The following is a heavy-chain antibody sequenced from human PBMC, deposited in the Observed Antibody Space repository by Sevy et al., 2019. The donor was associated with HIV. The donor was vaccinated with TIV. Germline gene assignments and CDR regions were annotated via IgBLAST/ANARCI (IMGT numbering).Heavy chain of an antibody. CDR1: GFTFSSYW. Sequence: GGSLRLSCAASGFTFSSYWMSWVRQAPGKGLEWVANIKQDGSEKYYVDSVKGRFTISRDNAKNSLYLQMNSLRAEDTAVYYCARAMYSGVYYGMDVWCQGTTVTVSS. CDR2: IKQDGSEK. V-gene: IGHV3-7*01. CDR3: ARAMYSGVYYGMDV. J-gene: IGHJ6*02. D-gene: IGHD1-26*01.